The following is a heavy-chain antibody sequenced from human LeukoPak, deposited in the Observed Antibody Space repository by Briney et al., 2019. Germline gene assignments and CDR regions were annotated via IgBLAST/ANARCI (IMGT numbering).Heavy chain of an antibody. CDR2: IRSKAYGGTT. V-gene: IGHV3-49*04. Sequence: GGSLRLSCTASGFTFGDYAMSWVRQAPGKGLEWVGFIRSKAYGGTTEYAASVKGRFTISRDDSKSIAYLQMNNLKTEDTAVYYCTRALWVETYYYDSSGYYTIGYGMDVWGQGTTVTVSS. CDR1: GFTFGDYA. J-gene: IGHJ6*02. CDR3: TRALWVETYYYDSSGYYTIGYGMDV. D-gene: IGHD3-22*01.